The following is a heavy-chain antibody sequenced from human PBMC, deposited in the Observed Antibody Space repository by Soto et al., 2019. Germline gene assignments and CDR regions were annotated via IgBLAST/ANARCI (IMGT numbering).Heavy chain of an antibody. CDR2: IKQAGSEK. D-gene: IGHD6-25*01. Sequence: EVQLVESGGGLVQTGGSLRLSCAASGFTFSAYWXSWVRQAPGKGLEWVANIKQAGSEKYYVDSVNGRFIISRDDAKNSLFLQVNSLRVEDTAVYYCAREKRANGYFDYWGQGTLVTVSS. J-gene: IGHJ4*02. V-gene: IGHV3-7*01. CDR3: AREKRANGYFDY. CDR1: GFTFSAYW.